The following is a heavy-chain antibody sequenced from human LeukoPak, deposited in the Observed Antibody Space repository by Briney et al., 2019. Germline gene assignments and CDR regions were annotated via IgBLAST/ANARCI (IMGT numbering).Heavy chain of an antibody. D-gene: IGHD4-17*01. CDR1: GGSISNYF. V-gene: IGHV4-59*08. Sequence: SETLSLTCTVSGGSISNYFWSWIRQPPGKGLECIGYIYYSGSTNYNPSLKSRVTISVDTSKNQFSLKLSSVTAADTAVYYCARHVDGAVAAAFDIWGQGAMVTVSS. CDR2: IYYSGST. J-gene: IGHJ3*02. CDR3: ARHVDGAVAAAFDI.